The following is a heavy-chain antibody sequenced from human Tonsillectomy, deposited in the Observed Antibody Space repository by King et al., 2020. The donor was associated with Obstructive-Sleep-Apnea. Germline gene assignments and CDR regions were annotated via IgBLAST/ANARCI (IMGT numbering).Heavy chain of an antibody. V-gene: IGHV4-31*03. CDR2: IYYSGST. J-gene: IGHJ5*02. CDR1: GDSTSSGGYY. D-gene: IGHD3-10*01. Sequence: QLQESGPGLVKPSQTLSLICTVSGDSTSSGGYYWSWIRQHPGKGLEWIGYIYYSGSTYYNPSLKSRVTISVDTSKNHFSLKLSSLTAADTAVYYCARGQRDYGSGSLNWFDPWGQGTLVTVSS. CDR3: ARGQRDYGSGSLNWFDP.